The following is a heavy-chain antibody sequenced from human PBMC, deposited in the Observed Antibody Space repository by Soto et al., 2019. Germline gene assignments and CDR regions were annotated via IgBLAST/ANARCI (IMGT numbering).Heavy chain of an antibody. CDR2: ISGGSSST. V-gene: IGHV3-23*01. Sequence: GPSESLSCAATGLTYTAYAMGSFRQAPGKGLEWLSAISGGSSSTYYADSIKGRFTISRDNSKNTLYLQMDTLRAEDTALYYCAKGSGGFRPYYFDYWGQGTPVTVSS. CDR1: GLTYTAYA. CDR3: AKGSGGFRPYYFDY. D-gene: IGHD2-15*01. J-gene: IGHJ4*02.